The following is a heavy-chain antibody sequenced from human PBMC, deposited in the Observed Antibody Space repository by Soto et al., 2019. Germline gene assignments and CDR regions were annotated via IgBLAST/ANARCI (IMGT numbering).Heavy chain of an antibody. CDR2: ISAYNGNT. Sequence: QVQLVQSGAEVKKPGASVKVSCKASGYTFTSYGISWVRQAPGQGLEWMGWISAYNGNTNYAQKLQGRVTMTTDTSTSTAYMELRSLRSDDTAVYYCARDLEDCISTSCYSRPFHPWGQGTLVTVSS. CDR1: GYTFTSYG. CDR3: ARDLEDCISTSCYSRPFHP. V-gene: IGHV1-18*01. J-gene: IGHJ5*02. D-gene: IGHD2-2*02.